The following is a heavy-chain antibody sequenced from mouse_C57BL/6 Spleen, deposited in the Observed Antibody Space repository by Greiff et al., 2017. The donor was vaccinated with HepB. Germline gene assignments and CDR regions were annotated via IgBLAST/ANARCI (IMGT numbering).Heavy chain of an antibody. D-gene: IGHD2-4*01. J-gene: IGHJ3*01. Sequence: QVQLQQPGAELVKPGASVKLSCKASGYTFTSYWMHWVKQRPGQGLEWIGMIHPNSGSTNYNEKFKSKATLAVDKSSSTAYMQLSSLTSEDPAVYYCAIYYDYDGFAYWGQGTLVTVSA. CDR1: GYTFTSYW. V-gene: IGHV1-64*01. CDR2: IHPNSGST. CDR3: AIYYDYDGFAY.